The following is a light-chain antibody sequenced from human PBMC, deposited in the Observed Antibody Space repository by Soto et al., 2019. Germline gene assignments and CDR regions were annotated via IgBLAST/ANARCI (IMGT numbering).Light chain of an antibody. CDR2: EVI. Sequence: QSALTQPASVSGSPGQSITISCTGTSSDVGGYGYVSWYQQHPGKAPRLLIYEVINRPSGVSDRFSGSKSGNTASLTISGLQAEDEADYYCSSYTSSSTGVFGGGTKVTVL. J-gene: IGLJ3*02. V-gene: IGLV2-14*01. CDR3: SSYTSSSTGV. CDR1: SSDVGGYGY.